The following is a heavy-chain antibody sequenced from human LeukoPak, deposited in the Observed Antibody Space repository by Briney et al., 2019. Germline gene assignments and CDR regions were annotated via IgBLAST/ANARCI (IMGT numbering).Heavy chain of an antibody. V-gene: IGHV5-51*01. CDR2: IYPGNSDT. CDR1: AYSFTNYW. D-gene: IGHD6-6*01. J-gene: IGHJ4*02. Sequence: PGESLKISCEGSAYSFTNYWIGWVRQMPGKGLEWMGIIYPGNSDTRYSPSFQGQVTISADKSISTAYLQWSSLKASDTAMYYCARYSSSSEGDYWGQGTLVTVSS. CDR3: ARYSSSSEGDY.